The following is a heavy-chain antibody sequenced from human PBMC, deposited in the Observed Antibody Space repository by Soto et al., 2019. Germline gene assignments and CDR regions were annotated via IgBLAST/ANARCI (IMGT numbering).Heavy chain of an antibody. V-gene: IGHV4-34*01. CDR2: INHSGST. CDR3: ARVGWLRNFDY. J-gene: IGHJ4*02. Sequence: SETLSLTCAVYGGSFSGYYWSWIRQPPGKGLEWIGEINHSGSTNYNPSLKSRVTISVDTSKNQFSLKLSSVTAADTAVYYCARVGWLRNFDYWGQGTLVT. D-gene: IGHD5-12*01. CDR1: GGSFSGYY.